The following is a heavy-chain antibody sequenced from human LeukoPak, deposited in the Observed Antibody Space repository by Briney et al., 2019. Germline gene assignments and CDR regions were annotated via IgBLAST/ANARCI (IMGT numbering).Heavy chain of an antibody. CDR1: GFTFSSYG. D-gene: IGHD6-19*01. Sequence: GGTLRLSCAASGFTFSSYGMSWVRQAPGKGLEWVSAISGSGGSTYYADSVKGRFTISRDNSKNTLYLQMNSLRAEDTAVYYCARSVSSGCMDCGGQGTLVTVSS. J-gene: IGHJ4*02. V-gene: IGHV3-23*01. CDR2: ISGSGGST. CDR3: ARSVSSGCMDC.